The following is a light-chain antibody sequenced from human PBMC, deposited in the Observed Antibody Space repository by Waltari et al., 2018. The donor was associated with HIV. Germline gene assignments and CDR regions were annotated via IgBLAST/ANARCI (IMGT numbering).Light chain of an antibody. CDR3: QHYGTSPYT. CDR2: DTS. Sequence: EIVLTQSPGTLSLSPGERATLSCRASQSVRSNYVAWYQQKPGQAPRLVIYDTSSSATGIPDRFSGSGSVTDFTLTISRLEPEDFAVYLCQHYGTSPYTFGQGTKLEIK. J-gene: IGKJ2*01. CDR1: QSVRSNY. V-gene: IGKV3-20*01.